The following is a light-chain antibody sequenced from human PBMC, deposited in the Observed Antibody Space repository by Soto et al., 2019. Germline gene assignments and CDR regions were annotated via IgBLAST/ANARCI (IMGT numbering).Light chain of an antibody. CDR3: SSYTSGSIDYV. CDR2: EVS. V-gene: IGLV2-14*01. CDR1: SSDVGGYNY. Sequence: QSALTQPASVSGSPGQSITISCTGTSSDVGGYNYVSWYQQHPGKDPKLMIYEVSKRPSGVSNRFSGSKSGNTASLTISGLQAEDEADYYCSSYTSGSIDYVFGTGTKLTVL. J-gene: IGLJ1*01.